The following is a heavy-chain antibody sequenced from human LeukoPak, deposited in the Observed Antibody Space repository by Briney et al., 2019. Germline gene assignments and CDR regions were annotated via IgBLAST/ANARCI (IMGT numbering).Heavy chain of an antibody. J-gene: IGHJ6*04. D-gene: IGHD2-15*01. CDR3: ARDRVVVAASDYYYYYGMDV. CDR1: GGSVSSGSYY. Sequence: SETLSLTCTVSGGSVSSGSYYWSWIRQPPGKGLGWIGYIYYSGSTNYNPSLKSRVTISVDTSKNQFSLKLSSVTAADTAVYYCARDRVVVAASDYYYYYGMDVWGKGTTVTVSS. CDR2: IYYSGST. V-gene: IGHV4-61*01.